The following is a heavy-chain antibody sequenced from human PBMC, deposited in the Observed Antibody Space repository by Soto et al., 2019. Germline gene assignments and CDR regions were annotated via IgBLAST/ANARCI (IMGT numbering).Heavy chain of an antibody. CDR3: ARGTDCSSTSCYVDYMDV. J-gene: IGHJ6*03. V-gene: IGHV5-51*01. D-gene: IGHD2-2*01. CDR2: IYPGDSDT. Sequence: PGESLKISCKGSGYSFTGYWIGWVRQMPGKGLEWMGIIYPGDSDTRYSPSFQGQVTISADKSISTAYLQWSSLKASDTAMYYCARGTDCSSTSCYVDYMDVWGKGTKVTVSS. CDR1: GYSFTGYW.